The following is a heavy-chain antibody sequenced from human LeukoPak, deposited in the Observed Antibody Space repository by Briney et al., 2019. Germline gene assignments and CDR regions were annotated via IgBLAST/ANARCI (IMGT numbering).Heavy chain of an antibody. CDR1: GGSISSYY. V-gene: IGHV4-59*01. D-gene: IGHD2-15*01. Sequence: SETLSLTCTVSGGSISSYYWSWIRQPPGKGLEWIGYIYYSGSTNYNPSLKSRVTISVDTSKHQFSLKLSSVTAADTAVYYCARASETLAWSTRFDPWGQGSLVTVSS. CDR2: IYYSGST. CDR3: ARASETLAWSTRFDP. J-gene: IGHJ5*02.